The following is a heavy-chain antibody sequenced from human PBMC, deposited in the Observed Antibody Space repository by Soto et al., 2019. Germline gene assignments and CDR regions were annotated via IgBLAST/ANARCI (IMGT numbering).Heavy chain of an antibody. CDR2: IYHSGST. CDR1: GGSISSGGYS. J-gene: IGHJ4*02. Sequence: QLQLQESGSGLVKPSQTLSLTCAVSGGSISSGGYSWSWIRQPPGKGLEWIGYIYHSGSTYYNPSLKSRVTISVDRSKNQFSLKVNSVTTADTAVYYCARVGHLNVYYGSDYWGQGILVTVSS. D-gene: IGHD1-26*01. CDR3: ARVGHLNVYYGSDY. V-gene: IGHV4-30-2*01.